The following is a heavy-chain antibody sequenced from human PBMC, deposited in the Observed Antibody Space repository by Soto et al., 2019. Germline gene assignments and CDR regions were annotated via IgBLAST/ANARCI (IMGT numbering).Heavy chain of an antibody. CDR2: ISGSGGST. CDR1: GFTFSSYA. CDR3: AKDSYGDPGPYYYYYYGMDV. V-gene: IGHV3-23*01. J-gene: IGHJ6*02. Sequence: GGSLRLSCAASGFTFSSYAMSWVRQAPGKGLEWVSAISGSGGSTYYADSVKGRFTISRDNSKNTLYLQMNSLRAEDTAVYYCAKDSYGDPGPYYYYYYGMDVWGQGTTVTVSS. D-gene: IGHD3-10*01.